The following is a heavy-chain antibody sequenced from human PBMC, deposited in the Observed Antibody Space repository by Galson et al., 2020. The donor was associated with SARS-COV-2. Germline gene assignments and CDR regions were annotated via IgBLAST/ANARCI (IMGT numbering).Heavy chain of an antibody. CDR3: ATDRGCSSTSCGWDYYYYGMDV. CDR1: GYTLTELS. Sequence: GESLKISCKVSGYTLTELSMHWVRQAPGKGLEWMGGFDPEDGETIYAQKFQGRVTMTEDTSTDTAYMELSSLRSEDTAVYYCATDRGCSSTSCGWDYYYYGMDVWGQGTTVTVSS. D-gene: IGHD2-2*01. V-gene: IGHV1-24*01. CDR2: FDPEDGET. J-gene: IGHJ6*02.